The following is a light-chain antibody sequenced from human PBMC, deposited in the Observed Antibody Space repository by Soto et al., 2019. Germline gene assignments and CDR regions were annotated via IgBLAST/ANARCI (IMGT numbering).Light chain of an antibody. CDR2: GAS. J-gene: IGKJ1*01. CDR3: YQYNNWPT. V-gene: IGKV3D-15*01. CDR1: QTVNSN. Sequence: EIVMTQSPATLSVSPGERATLSFRTSQTVNSNLAWYQHKPGQSPRLLIYGASTRATTTPGRFSGSGSGTEFTLTISSLQSEDFAVYFCYQYNNWPTFGQGTKVDIK.